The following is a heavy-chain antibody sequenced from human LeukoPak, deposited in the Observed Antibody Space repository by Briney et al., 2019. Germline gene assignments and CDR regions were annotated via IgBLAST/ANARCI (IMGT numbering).Heavy chain of an antibody. V-gene: IGHV1-8*01. CDR3: ARGTYDYVWGSYLLFDY. D-gene: IGHD3-16*02. J-gene: IGHJ4*02. CDR2: MNPNSGNT. Sequence: ASVKVSCKASGYTLTSYDINWVRQATGQGLEWMGWMNPNSGNTGYAQKFQGRVTMTRNTSISTAYMELSSLRSEDTAVYYCARGTYDYVWGSYLLFDYWGQGTLVTVSS. CDR1: GYTLTSYD.